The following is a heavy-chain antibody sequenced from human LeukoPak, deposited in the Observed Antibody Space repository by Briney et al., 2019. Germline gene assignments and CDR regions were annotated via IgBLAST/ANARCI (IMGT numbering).Heavy chain of an antibody. CDR3: ARVTDSSSWVIAY. J-gene: IGHJ4*02. D-gene: IGHD6-13*01. V-gene: IGHV3-74*01. CDR2: INGDGSST. CDR1: GFTFSSHW. Sequence: GGSLRLSCAASGFTFSSHWMHWVRQAPGKGLVWVSRINGDGSSTNYADSVRGRFTISRDNAKNTLYLQMNSLRAEDTAVYYCARVTDSSSWVIAYWGQGTLVTVSS.